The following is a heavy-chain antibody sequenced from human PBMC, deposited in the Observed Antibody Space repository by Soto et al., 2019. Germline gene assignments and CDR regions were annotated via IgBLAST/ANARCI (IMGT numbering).Heavy chain of an antibody. CDR3: ARDHRITIIGEVIIAPKAPSYCYDMDV. CDR1: GGSISSSDW. V-gene: IGHV4-4*02. Sequence: SETLSLTCAVPGGSISSSDWWGWVRQPPGKGLEWTGEIYHSGSTNYNPSLKSRVTISVHKSKNQFSLKMSSVTAADTVGYYCARDHRITIIGEVIIAPKAPSYCYDMDVLGPGTTVTVSS. CDR2: IYHSGST. D-gene: IGHD3-3*01. J-gene: IGHJ6*02.